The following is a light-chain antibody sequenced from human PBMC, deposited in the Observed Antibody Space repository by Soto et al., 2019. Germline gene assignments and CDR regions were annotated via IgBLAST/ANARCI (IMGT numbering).Light chain of an antibody. CDR3: QQYIRYSPYT. V-gene: IGKV1-5*03. CDR2: KAS. J-gene: IGKJ2*01. Sequence: DIQMTQFPSTLSASIGDRVTITCRASQTISSSLAWYQQKPGKAPKLLIYKASNLETGVPSRFSGSGSGTEFALTISCLQPDDFATYYCQQYIRYSPYTFGQGTRLEIK. CDR1: QTISSS.